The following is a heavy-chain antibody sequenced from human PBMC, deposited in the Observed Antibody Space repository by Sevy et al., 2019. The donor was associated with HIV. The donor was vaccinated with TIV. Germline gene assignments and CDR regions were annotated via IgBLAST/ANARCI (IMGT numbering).Heavy chain of an antibody. D-gene: IGHD2-2*01. CDR2: IKVDGSEK. Sequence: EGSLRLSCAVSGFTFRSNWMSWVLQAPGKGLEWVAHIKVDGSEKYHVDSVKGRFTISRDNAKNSLFLQMNSLRVEDTAVYYCARDCSSTSCLWGLDVWGQGTAVTVSS. J-gene: IGHJ6*02. CDR3: ARDCSSTSCLWGLDV. CDR1: GFTFRSNW. V-gene: IGHV3-7*03.